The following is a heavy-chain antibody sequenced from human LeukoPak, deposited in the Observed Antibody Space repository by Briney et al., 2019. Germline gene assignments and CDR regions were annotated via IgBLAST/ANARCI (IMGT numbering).Heavy chain of an antibody. CDR2: IYYSGST. CDR3: ARGLVTMVRGVLGSLNWFDP. J-gene: IGHJ5*02. D-gene: IGHD3-10*01. V-gene: IGHV4-31*03. Sequence: SETLSLTCTVSGGSISSSSYYWGWIRQPPGKGLEWIGYIYYSGSTYYNPSLKSRVTISVDTSKNQFSLKLSSVTAADTAVYYCARGLVTMVRGVLGSLNWFDPWGQGTLVTVSS. CDR1: GGSISSSSYY.